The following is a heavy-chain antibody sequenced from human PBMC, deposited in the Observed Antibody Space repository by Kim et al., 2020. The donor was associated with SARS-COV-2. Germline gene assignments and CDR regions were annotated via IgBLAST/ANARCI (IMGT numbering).Heavy chain of an antibody. V-gene: IGHV4-59*13. CDR2: IYYIGST. CDR1: GGSISSYY. J-gene: IGHJ3*02. Sequence: SETLSLTCTVSGGSISSYYWSWIRQPPGKGLEWIGYIYYIGSTNYNPSLKSRVTISVDTSKNQFSLKLSSVTAADTAVYYCASSSIMITFGGVHDAFDIWGQGTMVTVSS. CDR3: ASSSIMITFGGVHDAFDI. D-gene: IGHD3-16*01.